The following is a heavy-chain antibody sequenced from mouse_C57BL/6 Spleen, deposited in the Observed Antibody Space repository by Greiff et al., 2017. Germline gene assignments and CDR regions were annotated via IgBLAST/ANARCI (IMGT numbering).Heavy chain of an antibody. V-gene: IGHV1-15*01. Sequence: VQGVESGAELVRPGASVTLSCKASGYTFTDYEMHWVKQTPVHGLDWIGAIDPETGGTAYNQKFKGKAILTADKSSSTVYMEHLSLTSEDSAVYYCTRRGGTTESHRYFDVWGTGTTVTVSS. CDR1: GYTFTDYE. D-gene: IGHD2-14*01. CDR2: IDPETGGT. J-gene: IGHJ1*03. CDR3: TRRGGTTESHRYFDV.